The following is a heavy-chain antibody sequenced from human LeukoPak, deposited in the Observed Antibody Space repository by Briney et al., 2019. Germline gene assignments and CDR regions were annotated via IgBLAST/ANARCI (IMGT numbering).Heavy chain of an antibody. CDR2: IYYSGST. V-gene: IGHV4-59*01. D-gene: IGHD2-15*01. J-gene: IGHJ4*02. CDR1: GGSNSGYY. CDR3: ARAGPGYCSGSSCFDY. Sequence: SETLSLTCTVSGGSNSGYYWSWIRQPPGKGLEWVGYIYYSGSTNYNPSLKSRVTISLDTSKNQFSLKLSSVTAADTAVYYCARAGPGYCSGSSCFDYWGQGTLVTVSS.